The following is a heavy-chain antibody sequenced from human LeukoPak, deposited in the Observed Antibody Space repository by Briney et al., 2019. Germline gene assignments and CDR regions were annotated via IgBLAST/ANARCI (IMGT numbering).Heavy chain of an antibody. CDR3: VLVVGGSGSFLLGS. J-gene: IGHJ4*02. CDR1: GITLSNYG. CDR2: ISDSGGST. Sequence: GGSLRLSCAVSGITLSNYGMSWVRQAPGKGQEWVAGISDSGGSTNYADSVKGRFTISRENSKNTLYLQMNSLSVEDTAIYYCVLVVGGSGSFLLGSWGQGTLVTVSS. V-gene: IGHV3-23*01. D-gene: IGHD3-10*01.